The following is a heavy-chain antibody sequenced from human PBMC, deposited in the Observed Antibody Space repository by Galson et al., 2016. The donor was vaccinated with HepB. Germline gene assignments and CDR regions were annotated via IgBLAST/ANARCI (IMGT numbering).Heavy chain of an antibody. CDR1: GGTFNSYA. CDR3: ARYCDSLTACRESRCDY. V-gene: IGHV1-69*06. Sequence: SVKVSCKASGGTFNSYAISWVRQAPGQGLEWMGGILPDFGTADYAQKFQGRLTITADISTNTAYLELSSLRSEDTAVYYCARYCDSLTACRESRCDYWGQGTLV. J-gene: IGHJ4*02. D-gene: IGHD3-9*01. CDR2: ILPDFGTA.